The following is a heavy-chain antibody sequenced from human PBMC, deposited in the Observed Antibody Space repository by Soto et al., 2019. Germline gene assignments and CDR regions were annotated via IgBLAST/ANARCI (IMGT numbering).Heavy chain of an antibody. Sequence: AGSLRLSCAASGFTFSSYAMSWVRQAPGKGLEWVSAISGSGGSTYYADSVKGRFTISRDNSKNTLYLQMNSLRAEDTAVYYCATTSPPDYGDSRDYYYGMDVWGQGTTVTVSS. J-gene: IGHJ6*02. V-gene: IGHV3-23*01. CDR2: ISGSGGST. CDR3: ATTSPPDYGDSRDYYYGMDV. CDR1: GFTFSSYA. D-gene: IGHD4-17*01.